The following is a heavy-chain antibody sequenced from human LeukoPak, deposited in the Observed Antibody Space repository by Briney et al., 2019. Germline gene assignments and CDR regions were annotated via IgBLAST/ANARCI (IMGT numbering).Heavy chain of an antibody. J-gene: IGHJ4*02. V-gene: IGHV3-64D*08. CDR1: GFIFSRYV. CDR2: ISTDGDST. CDR3: VKNFGYCSSTSCYVFDQ. D-gene: IGHD2-2*01. Sequence: GGSLRLSCSASGFIFSRYVMHWVRQAPGKGLEYVSAISTDGDSTYYANAVKGRFTISRDNSKNTLFLQMSSLRAEDTAVYYCVKNFGYCSSTSCYVFDQWGQGTLVTVSS.